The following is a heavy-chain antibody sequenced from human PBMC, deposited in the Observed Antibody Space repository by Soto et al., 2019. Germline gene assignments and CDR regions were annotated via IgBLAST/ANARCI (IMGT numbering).Heavy chain of an antibody. CDR1: GFTFSSYS. Sequence: GGSLRLSCAASGFTFSSYSMNWVRQAPGKGLEWVAVISYDGSNKYYADSVKGRFTIFRDNSKNTLYLQMNSLRAEDTAVYYCARDNKNCISTSCPRAPLWFDPWGQGTLVTVSS. CDR3: ARDNKNCISTSCPRAPLWFDP. J-gene: IGHJ5*02. V-gene: IGHV3-30*03. CDR2: ISYDGSNK. D-gene: IGHD2-2*01.